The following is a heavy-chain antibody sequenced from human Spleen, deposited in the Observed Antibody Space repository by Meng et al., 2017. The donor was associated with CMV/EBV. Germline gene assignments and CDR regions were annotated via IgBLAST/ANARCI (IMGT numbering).Heavy chain of an antibody. V-gene: IGHV4-59*01. D-gene: IGHD6-19*01. CDR3: ARVWSSGGTDY. CDR2: IYYSGST. CDR1: GGSINTYY. Sequence: SETLSLTCSVSGGSINTYYWIWIRQPPGKGLEWIGYIYYSGSTNYNPSLKSRVTISVDTSKNQFSLKLSSVTAADTAVYYCARVWSSGGTDYWGQRTLVTVSS. J-gene: IGHJ4*02.